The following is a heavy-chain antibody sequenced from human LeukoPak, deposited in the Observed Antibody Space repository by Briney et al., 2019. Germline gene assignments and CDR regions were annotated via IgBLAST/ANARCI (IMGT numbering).Heavy chain of an antibody. CDR1: GGSISSGSYS. V-gene: IGHV4-61*02. J-gene: IGHJ4*02. D-gene: IGHD2-2*01. CDR3: ARVECSSTSCYFDY. CDR2: IYTSGST. Sequence: SQTLSLTCTVSGGSISSGSYSWSWIRQPAGKGLEWIGRIYTSGSTNYNPSLKSRVTISVDTSKNQFSLKLSSVTAADTAVYYCARVECSSTSCYFDYWGQGTLVTVSS.